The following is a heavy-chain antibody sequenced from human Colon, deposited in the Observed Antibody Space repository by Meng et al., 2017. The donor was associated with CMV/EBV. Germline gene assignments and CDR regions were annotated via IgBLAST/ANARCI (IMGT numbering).Heavy chain of an antibody. CDR1: GGSISGGNYC. Sequence: SGGSISGGNYCLSWIRQPPGKGLEWIGYIYYHGTTAYSPSLKGRVTISVDTSQNQFSLKLRSVTAADTAVYYCVRGPKGKQFSWVDPWGQGTLVTVSS. CDR2: IYYHGTT. D-gene: IGHD5-24*01. CDR3: VRGPKGKQFSWVDP. V-gene: IGHV4-30-2*01. J-gene: IGHJ5*02.